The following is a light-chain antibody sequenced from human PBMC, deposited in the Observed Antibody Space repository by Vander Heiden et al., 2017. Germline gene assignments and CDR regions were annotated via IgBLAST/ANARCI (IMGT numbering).Light chain of an antibody. Sequence: DIVMTQSPLSLPVTPGEPASISCRSSQSLLHSNGYNYLDWYLQKPGQSPQLLIYLGSNRASGVPDRFSGSGSGTDFTLKISRVEAEDVGVYYCSQALPTRPTFGPGTKVEIK. CDR1: QSLLHSNGYNY. J-gene: IGKJ1*01. V-gene: IGKV2-28*01. CDR2: LGS. CDR3: SQALPTRPT.